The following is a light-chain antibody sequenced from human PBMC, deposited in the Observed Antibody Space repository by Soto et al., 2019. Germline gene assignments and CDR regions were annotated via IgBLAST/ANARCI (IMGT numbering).Light chain of an antibody. CDR1: QSINTW. Sequence: DIQMTQSPSTLSASVGDRVIITCRASQSINTWLAWFQQKPGTAPKVLIYKASTLESGVPSRFSGSGSGTEFTLTISSLQPDDFATYYCQQYKRYPLTFGGGTKEEIK. V-gene: IGKV1-5*03. CDR3: QQYKRYPLT. J-gene: IGKJ4*01. CDR2: KAS.